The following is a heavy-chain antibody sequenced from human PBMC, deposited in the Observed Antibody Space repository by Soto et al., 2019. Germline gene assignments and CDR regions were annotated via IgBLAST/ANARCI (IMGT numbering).Heavy chain of an antibody. CDR1: GFRFSCCW. CDR2: IKEDGSER. CDR3: VKGGTNFDS. D-gene: IGHD2-8*01. J-gene: IGHJ5*01. Sequence: EIQLVESGGGLVQPGGSLRLSCEASGFRFSCCWMSWVRQARGKGLEWVANIKEDGSERYHVDSVKGRFTISRDNAKSSLYLQMNGLRYEDTAVYYCVKGGTNFDSWGQGTLVTVSS. V-gene: IGHV3-7*03.